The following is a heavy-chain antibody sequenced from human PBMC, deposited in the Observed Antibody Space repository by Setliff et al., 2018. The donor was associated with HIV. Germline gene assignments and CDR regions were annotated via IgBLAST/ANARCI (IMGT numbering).Heavy chain of an antibody. CDR3: AREWREPRDAFDI. V-gene: IGHV4-30-4*08. J-gene: IGHJ3*02. D-gene: IGHD1-26*01. CDR2: IYYSGST. CDR1: GGSISSGDYY. Sequence: SETLSLTCTVSGGSISSGDYYWSWIRQPPGKGLEWIGYIYYSGSTYYNPSLKSRVTISVDTSKNQFSLKLSSVTAADTAVYYCAREWREPRDAFDIWGQGTMVTVTS.